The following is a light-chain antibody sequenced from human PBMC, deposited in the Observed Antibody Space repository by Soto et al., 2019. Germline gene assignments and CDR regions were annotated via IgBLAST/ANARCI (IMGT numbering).Light chain of an antibody. CDR2: AVS. CDR1: ASDVGGYNY. CDR3: ISYIPSTTTHWV. Sequence: QSALTQPASVSGSPGQSITISCTGTASDVGGYNYVSWYQQHPGKAPKLMIHAVSNRPSGISSRFSGSKSGNTASLTISGLQSEDEADYYCISYIPSTTTHWVFGGGTKLTVL. J-gene: IGLJ3*02. V-gene: IGLV2-14*01.